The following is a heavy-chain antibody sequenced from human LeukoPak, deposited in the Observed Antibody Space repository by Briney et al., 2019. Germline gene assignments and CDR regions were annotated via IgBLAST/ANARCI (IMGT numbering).Heavy chain of an antibody. CDR2: ISGSGGST. CDR1: GFTFSTYA. Sequence: GGSLRLSCAASGFTFSTYAMSWVRQAPGKGLEWVSAISGSGGSTYYADSVKGRFTISRDNTKNSLYLQMNSLRAEDTAVYYCARPALVGEIFEFWGQGTLVTVSS. J-gene: IGHJ4*02. D-gene: IGHD1-26*01. V-gene: IGHV3-23*01. CDR3: ARPALVGEIFEF.